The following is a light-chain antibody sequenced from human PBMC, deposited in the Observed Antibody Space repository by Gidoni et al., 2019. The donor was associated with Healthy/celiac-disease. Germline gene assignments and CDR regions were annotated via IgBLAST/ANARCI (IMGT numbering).Light chain of an antibody. J-gene: IGKJ4*01. CDR3: QQYNNWPLT. CDR2: GAS. Sequence: EIVMTQSPATLSVSPGESATLSCRASQSVSSNVAWYQQKPGQAPRLLIYGASTRATGIPARFSGSGSGTEFTLTISSLQSEDFAVYYCQQYNNWPLTFGGXTKVEIK. V-gene: IGKV3-15*01. CDR1: QSVSSN.